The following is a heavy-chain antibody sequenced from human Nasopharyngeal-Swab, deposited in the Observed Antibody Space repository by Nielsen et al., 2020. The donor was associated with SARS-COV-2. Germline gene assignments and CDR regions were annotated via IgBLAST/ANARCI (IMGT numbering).Heavy chain of an antibody. Sequence: SETLSLTCTVSGGSISSYYLSWIRQPPGKGLEWIGYIYYSGSTNYNPSLKSRVTISVDTSKNQFSLKLSSVTAADTAVYCCARERQWLVPDAFDIWGQGTMVTVSS. V-gene: IGHV4-59*01. CDR2: IYYSGST. CDR1: GGSISSYY. D-gene: IGHD6-19*01. J-gene: IGHJ3*02. CDR3: ARERQWLVPDAFDI.